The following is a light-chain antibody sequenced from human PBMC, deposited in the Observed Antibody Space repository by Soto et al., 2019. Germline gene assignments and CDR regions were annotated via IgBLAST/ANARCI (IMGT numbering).Light chain of an antibody. CDR3: DQQNNGAHT. Sequence: EIVRTQSPATLSVSPGERGTISCRASQSVSNNLAACQQKPRQPPRCLIYGASTRATGIPARFIGSGSCCEYTNTTNNMQSQDFPAYYCDQQNNGAHTFGQGTRLEIK. CDR1: QSVSNN. V-gene: IGKV3-15*01. CDR2: GAS. J-gene: IGKJ5*01.